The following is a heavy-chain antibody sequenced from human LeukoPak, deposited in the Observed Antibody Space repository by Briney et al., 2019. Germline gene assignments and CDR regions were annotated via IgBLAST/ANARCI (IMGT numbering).Heavy chain of an antibody. Sequence: GGSLRLSCAASGFTFISYAIHWVRQAPGKGLEWVAVISFHGTDTFYADSVKGRFTISRDNAKNSLYLQMNSLRAEDTAVYYCARESSSLTYPDFDYWGQGTLVTVSS. CDR3: ARESSSLTYPDFDY. CDR1: GFTFISYA. J-gene: IGHJ4*02. D-gene: IGHD6-13*01. V-gene: IGHV3-30*04. CDR2: ISFHGTDT.